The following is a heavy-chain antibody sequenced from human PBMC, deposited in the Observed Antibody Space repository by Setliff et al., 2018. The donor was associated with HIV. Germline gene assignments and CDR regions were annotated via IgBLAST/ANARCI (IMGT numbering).Heavy chain of an antibody. J-gene: IGHJ4*02. D-gene: IGHD2-2*01. CDR3: ARWCAAAGCYPAIYHFDS. CDR1: GYTFSEYA. CDR2: IDTDNGYR. Sequence: ASVKVSCKASGYTFSEYAIHWVRQAPGQRLEWMGRIDTDNGYRRYSPKLQGRVTITKDTSANTAYMELRGLRSGDTAVYYCARWCAAAGCYPAIYHFDSWGQGTLVTVSS. V-gene: IGHV1-3*04.